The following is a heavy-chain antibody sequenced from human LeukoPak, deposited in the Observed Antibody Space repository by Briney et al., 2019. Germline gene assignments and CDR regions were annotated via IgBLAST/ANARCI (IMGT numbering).Heavy chain of an antibody. Sequence: AGSLGLSCAPSGVTFSSYSMNWVRQAPGKWLEWDSSISSSSSYIYYADSVKGRFTISRDNDKNSLYLQMNSLRAEDTAVYYCARDQDYGDYVIAYWGQGTLVTVSS. D-gene: IGHD4-17*01. J-gene: IGHJ4*02. CDR3: ARDQDYGDYVIAY. V-gene: IGHV3-21*01. CDR1: GVTFSSYS. CDR2: ISSSSSYI.